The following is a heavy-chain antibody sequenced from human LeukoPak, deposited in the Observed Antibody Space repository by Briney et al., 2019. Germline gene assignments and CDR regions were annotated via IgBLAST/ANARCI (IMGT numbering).Heavy chain of an antibody. CDR3: ARDRGYSGSFDY. Sequence: SETLSLTCTVSGASISNYYWSWIRQPPGKGLEWIGYMYYSGSTNYNPSLKSRVTISIDSSKSQFSLKLSSVTAADTAVYFCARDRGYSGSFDYWGQGTLATVSS. J-gene: IGHJ4*02. V-gene: IGHV4-59*01. CDR2: MYYSGST. D-gene: IGHD5-12*01. CDR1: GASISNYY.